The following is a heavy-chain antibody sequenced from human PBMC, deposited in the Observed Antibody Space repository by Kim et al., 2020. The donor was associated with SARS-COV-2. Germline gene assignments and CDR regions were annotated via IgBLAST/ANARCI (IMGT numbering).Heavy chain of an antibody. J-gene: IGHJ6*02. CDR1: GFTFSSYS. Sequence: GGSLRLSCAASGFTFSSYSMNWVRQAPGKGLEWVSSISSSSSYIYYADSVKGRFTISRDNAKNSLYLQMNSLRVEDTAVYYCARDRSAITIFVVVRYGMDVWGQGTTVTVSS. D-gene: IGHD3-3*01. CDR2: ISSSSSYI. CDR3: ARDRSAITIFVVVRYGMDV. V-gene: IGHV3-21*01.